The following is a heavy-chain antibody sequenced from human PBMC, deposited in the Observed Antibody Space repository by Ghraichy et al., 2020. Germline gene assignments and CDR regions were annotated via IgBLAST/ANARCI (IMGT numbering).Heavy chain of an antibody. CDR2: ISGSGGST. D-gene: IGHD4-23*01. CDR3: AKDFNYGGKGARGHWYFDL. Sequence: LSLTCAASGFTFSSYAMSWVRQAPGKGLEWVSAISGSGGSTYYADSVKGRFTISRDNSKNTLYLQMNSLRAEDTAVYYCAKDFNYGGKGARGHWYFDLWGRGTLVTVSS. CDR1: GFTFSSYA. J-gene: IGHJ2*01. V-gene: IGHV3-23*01.